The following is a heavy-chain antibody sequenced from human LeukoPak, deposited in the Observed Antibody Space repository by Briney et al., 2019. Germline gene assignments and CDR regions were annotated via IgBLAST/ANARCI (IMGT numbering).Heavy chain of an antibody. J-gene: IGHJ4*02. V-gene: IGHV1-46*01. CDR1: GYTFTSYY. CDR2: INPSGGST. CDR3: ARGTALGYCSSTSCSIDY. D-gene: IGHD2-2*01. Sequence: GASVKVSCKASGYTFTSYYMHWVRQAPGQGLEWMGIINPSGGSTSYAQKFQGRVTMTRDTSTSTVYMELSSLRSEDTAVYYCARGTALGYCSSTSCSIDYWGQGTLVTVSS.